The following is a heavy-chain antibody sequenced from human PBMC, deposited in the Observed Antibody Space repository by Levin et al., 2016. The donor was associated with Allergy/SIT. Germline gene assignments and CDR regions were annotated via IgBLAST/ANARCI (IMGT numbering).Heavy chain of an antibody. D-gene: IGHD3-22*01. V-gene: IGHV1-3*01. Sequence: ASVKVSCKASGYTFTSYAMHWVRQAPGQRLEWMGWINAGNGNTKYSQKFQGRVTITRDTSASTAYMELSSLRSEDTAVYYCARDSGLLMYNWFDPWGQGTLVTVSS. CDR1: GYTFTSYA. CDR2: INAGNGNT. J-gene: IGHJ5*02. CDR3: ARDSGLLMYNWFDP.